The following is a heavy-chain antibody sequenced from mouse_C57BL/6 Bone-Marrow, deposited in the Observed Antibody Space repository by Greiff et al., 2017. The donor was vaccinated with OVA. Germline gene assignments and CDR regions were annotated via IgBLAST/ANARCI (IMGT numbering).Heavy chain of an antibody. V-gene: IGHV1-80*01. CDR1: GYAFSSYW. CDR3: ARWGGRWTAQAKAMDY. J-gene: IGHJ4*01. Sequence: VQLQQSGAELVKPGASVKISCKASGYAFSSYWMNWVKQRPGKGLEWIGQIYPGDGDTNYNGKFKGKATLTADKSSSTAYMQLSSLTSEDSAVYFCARWGGRWTAQAKAMDYWGQGTSVTVSS. CDR2: IYPGDGDT. D-gene: IGHD3-2*02.